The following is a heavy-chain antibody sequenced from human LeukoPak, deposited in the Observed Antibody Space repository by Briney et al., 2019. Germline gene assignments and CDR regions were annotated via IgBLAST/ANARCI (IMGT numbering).Heavy chain of an antibody. CDR1: GFTFSNYW. J-gene: IGHJ6*03. CDR3: ARDNGVVHGVYYMDV. Sequence: GGSLRLSCAASGFTFSNYWMTWARQAPGKGLEWVADIKQDGSEKLYVNSVRGRFTISRDNAKMSLFLQMNSLRAEDTAVYYCARDNGVVHGVYYMDVWGKGTTVTVS. V-gene: IGHV3-7*01. CDR2: IKQDGSEK. D-gene: IGHD3-3*01.